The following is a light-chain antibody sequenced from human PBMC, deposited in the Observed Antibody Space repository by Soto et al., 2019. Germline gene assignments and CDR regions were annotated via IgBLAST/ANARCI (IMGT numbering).Light chain of an antibody. Sequence: QSVLTQPASVSGSPGQSITISCTGTSSDVGRFNYVSWFQQHPGKAPKLMIYDVIDRPSGVSNRFSCSKSGNTASLTISGLQAEDEADYYCCSYTSSSTYVFGTGTKLTVL. V-gene: IGLV2-14*01. CDR3: CSYTSSSTYV. CDR1: SSDVGRFNY. J-gene: IGLJ1*01. CDR2: DVI.